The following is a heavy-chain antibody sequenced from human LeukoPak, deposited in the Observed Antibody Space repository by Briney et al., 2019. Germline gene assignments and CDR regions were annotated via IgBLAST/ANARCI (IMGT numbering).Heavy chain of an antibody. CDR1: GFTFSSYA. CDR3: AKASTSYSSSSPSDY. V-gene: IGHV3-23*01. D-gene: IGHD6-6*01. Sequence: GGSLRLSCAAPGFTFSSYAMSWVRQAPGKGLEWVSAISGSGGSTYYADSVKGRFTISRDNSKNTLYLQMNSLRAEDTAVYYCAKASTSYSSSSPSDYWGQGTLVTVSS. J-gene: IGHJ4*02. CDR2: ISGSGGST.